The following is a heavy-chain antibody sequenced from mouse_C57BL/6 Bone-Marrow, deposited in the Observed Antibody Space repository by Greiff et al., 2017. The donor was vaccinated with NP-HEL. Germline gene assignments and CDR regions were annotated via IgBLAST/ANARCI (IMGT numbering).Heavy chain of an antibody. V-gene: IGHV2-9-1*01. D-gene: IGHD2-4*01. CDR3: ARNMMITTHYYAMDY. CDR1: GFSLTSYA. Sequence: QVQLKESGPGLVAPSQSLSITCTVSGFSLTSYAISWVRQPPGKGLEWLGVICTGGGTNYNSALKSRLSISKDNSKSQVFLKMNSLQTEDTARYNCARNMMITTHYYAMDYWGQGTSVTVSS. CDR2: ICTGGGT. J-gene: IGHJ4*01.